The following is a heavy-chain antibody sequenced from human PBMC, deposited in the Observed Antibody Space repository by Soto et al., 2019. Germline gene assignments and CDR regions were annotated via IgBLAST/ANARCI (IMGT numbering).Heavy chain of an antibody. CDR3: AKIFGYYDSSGVGY. Sequence: QVQLVESGGGVVQPGRSLRLSCAASGFTFSSYGMHWVRQAPGKGLEWVAVISYDGSNKYYADAVKGRFTISRDNSKNPLYLQMNSPIAEDTAVYYCAKIFGYYDSSGVGYWGQGTLVTVSS. J-gene: IGHJ4*02. CDR2: ISYDGSNK. CDR1: GFTFSSYG. V-gene: IGHV3-30*18. D-gene: IGHD3-22*01.